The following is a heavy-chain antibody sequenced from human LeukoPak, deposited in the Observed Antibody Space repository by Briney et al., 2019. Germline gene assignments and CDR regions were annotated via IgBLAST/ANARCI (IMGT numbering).Heavy chain of an antibody. CDR2: IKQDGSET. V-gene: IGHV3-7*01. CDR1: RFTLSNYW. D-gene: IGHD6-19*01. Sequence: GGSLRLSCAASRFTLSNYWMSWVRQGPGRGLEWVANIKQDGSETYYVDSVKGRFTISRDNAKNSLSLQMSSLRAEDTAVYYCARQRGSGCLDYWGQGTLVTVSS. CDR3: ARQRGSGCLDY. J-gene: IGHJ4*02.